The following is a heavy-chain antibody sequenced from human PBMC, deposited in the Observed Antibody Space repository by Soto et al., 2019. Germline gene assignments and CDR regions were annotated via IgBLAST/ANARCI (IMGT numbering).Heavy chain of an antibody. J-gene: IGHJ6*02. V-gene: IGHV1-46*01. Sequence: ASVKVSCKASGYTFTSYYIHWVRQAPGQGLEWMGIINPSGGSTSYAQKFQGRVTMTRDTSTSTVCMELSSLRSEDTAVYYCAREIRYGGMDVWGQGTTVPFSS. D-gene: IGHD3-16*01. CDR3: AREIRYGGMDV. CDR2: INPSGGST. CDR1: GYTFTSYY.